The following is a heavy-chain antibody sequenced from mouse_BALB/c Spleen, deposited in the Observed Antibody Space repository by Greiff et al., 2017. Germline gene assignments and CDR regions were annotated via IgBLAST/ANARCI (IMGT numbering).Heavy chain of an antibody. Sequence: EVMLVESGGGLVQPGGSRKLSCAASGFTFSSFGMHWVRQAPEKGLEWVAYISSGSSTIYYADTVKGRFTISRDNPKNTLFLQMTSLRSEATAMYYCARYDGYSYAMDYWGQGTSVTVSS. V-gene: IGHV5-17*02. CDR2: ISSGSSTI. CDR1: GFTFSSFG. CDR3: ARYDGYSYAMDY. D-gene: IGHD2-3*01. J-gene: IGHJ4*01.